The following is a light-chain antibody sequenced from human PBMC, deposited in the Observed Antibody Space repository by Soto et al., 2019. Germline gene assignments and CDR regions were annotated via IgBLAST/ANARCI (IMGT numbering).Light chain of an antibody. CDR2: DAS. CDR3: QQYNNWPPMA. CDR1: QSVSSN. Sequence: EIVMTQSPATLSVSPGERATLSCRASQSVSSNLAWYQQKPGQAPRLLIYDASTRATGIPARFSGSGSGIEFTLTISSLQSEDFAVYYCQQYNNWPPMAFGQGTKVEIK. V-gene: IGKV3-15*01. J-gene: IGKJ1*01.